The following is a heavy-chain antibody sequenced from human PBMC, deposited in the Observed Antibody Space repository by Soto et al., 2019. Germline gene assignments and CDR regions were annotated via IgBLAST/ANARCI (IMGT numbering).Heavy chain of an antibody. Sequence: EVQLLESGGDLIQPGGSLRLSCAASGFTFITAAMKWVRQAPGKGLESVALIAGSGATFYTDSVKGRFTISRDNSKNKVFLEMNGLRAEDTAVYFCAKDLWFHPGGQGTLVTVSS. CDR3: AKDLWFHP. V-gene: IGHV3-23*01. CDR1: GFTFITAA. CDR2: IAGSGAT. J-gene: IGHJ5*02.